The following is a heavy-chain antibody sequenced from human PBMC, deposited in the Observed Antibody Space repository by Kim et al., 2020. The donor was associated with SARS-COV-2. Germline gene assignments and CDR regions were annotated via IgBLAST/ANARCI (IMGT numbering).Heavy chain of an antibody. CDR2: ISSTSIYT. Sequence: GGSLRLSCAASGFTFSDYYMSWIRQAPGKGLEWLSYISSTSIYTYYADSVKGRFTIPRDNAKNSLYLQVNSLRAEDTAVYYCAREAAVAGTLDYWGQGILVTVSS. CDR3: AREAAVAGTLDY. D-gene: IGHD6-19*01. V-gene: IGHV3-11*05. CDR1: GFTFSDYY. J-gene: IGHJ4*02.